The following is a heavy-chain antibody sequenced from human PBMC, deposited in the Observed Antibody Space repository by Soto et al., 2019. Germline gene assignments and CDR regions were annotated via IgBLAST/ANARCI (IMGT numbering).Heavy chain of an antibody. Sequence: GASVKVSCKASGYTFTSYDINWVRQATGQGLEWMGWMNPNSGNTGYAQKFQGRVTMTRNTSISTAYMELSSLRSEDTAVYYCARGSRITMVRGDPRDYWGQGTLVTVSS. J-gene: IGHJ4*02. V-gene: IGHV1-8*01. CDR1: GYTFTSYD. CDR2: MNPNSGNT. CDR3: ARGSRITMVRGDPRDY. D-gene: IGHD3-10*01.